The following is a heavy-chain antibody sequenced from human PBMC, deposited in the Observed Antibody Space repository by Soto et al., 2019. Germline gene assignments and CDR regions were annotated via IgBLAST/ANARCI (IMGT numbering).Heavy chain of an antibody. CDR3: ARGGRWLFDY. J-gene: IGHJ4*02. CDR2: IYHSGTT. V-gene: IGHV4-4*02. D-gene: IGHD5-12*01. CDR1: GGSISTDNW. Sequence: QVQLEESGPGLVKPSGTLSLTCAVSGGSISTDNWWSWVRQPPGKGLEWVGEIYHSGTTNYNPSLKSRHTISIDKSKDQFSLDVRSVTAADTAIYYCARGGRWLFDYWGQGTLVTVSS.